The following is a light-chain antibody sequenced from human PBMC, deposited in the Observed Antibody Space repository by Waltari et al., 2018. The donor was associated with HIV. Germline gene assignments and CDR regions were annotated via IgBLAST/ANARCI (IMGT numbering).Light chain of an antibody. V-gene: IGLV2-14*01. CDR3: SSYTSSSTPNWV. CDR1: SSDVGGYNY. Sequence: QSALTQPASVSGSPGQSITISCTGTSSDVGGYNYVSWYQQHPGKAPKLMIYEVSNRPSWVSNRFSGSTSGNTASLTISGLQAEDEADYYCSSYTSSSTPNWVFGGGTKLTVL. CDR2: EVS. J-gene: IGLJ3*02.